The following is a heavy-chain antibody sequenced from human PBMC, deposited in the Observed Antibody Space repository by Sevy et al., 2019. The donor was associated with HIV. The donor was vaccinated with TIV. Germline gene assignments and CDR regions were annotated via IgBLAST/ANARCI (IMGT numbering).Heavy chain of an antibody. CDR2: ISGSGGST. V-gene: IGHV3-23*01. Sequence: GGSLRLSCAASGFTFSSYAMSWVRQAPGKGLEWVSVISGSGGSTYYDDSVKGRFTISRDNSKNTLYLQMNSLRAEVTAVYYCATLETYYYGSGRYYWGQGTLVTVSS. D-gene: IGHD3-10*01. J-gene: IGHJ4*02. CDR3: ATLETYYYGSGRYY. CDR1: GFTFSSYA.